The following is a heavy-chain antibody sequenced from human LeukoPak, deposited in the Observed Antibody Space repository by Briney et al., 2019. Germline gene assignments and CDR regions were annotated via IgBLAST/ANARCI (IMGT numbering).Heavy chain of an antibody. CDR2: ISYDGSNT. V-gene: IGHV3-30*04. J-gene: IGHJ6*03. CDR1: GFTFSSFS. Sequence: TGGSLRLSCAASGFTFSSFSIHWVRQPPGKGLEWVALISYDGSNTYYADSVEGRFTISRDSSKNTLYVQMNSLRAEDTAVYYCAKEGYSRGYYSYYYMDVWGKGTTVTVSS. D-gene: IGHD6-13*01. CDR3: AKEGYSRGYYSYYYMDV.